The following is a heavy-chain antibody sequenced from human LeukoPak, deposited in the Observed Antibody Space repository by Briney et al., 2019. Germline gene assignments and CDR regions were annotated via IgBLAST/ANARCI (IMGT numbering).Heavy chain of an antibody. CDR2: ISSTSSYI. J-gene: IGHJ4*02. V-gene: IGHV3-21*06. CDR1: GGTFSSYS. CDR3: ARDPHYYGSGTPGYFDY. Sequence: SCKASGGTFSSYSMNWVRQAPGKGLEWVSSISSTSSYIYYADSVKGRFTISRDNAKNSLYLQMNSLRAEDTAVYYCARDPHYYGSGTPGYFDYWGQGTLVTVSS. D-gene: IGHD3-10*01.